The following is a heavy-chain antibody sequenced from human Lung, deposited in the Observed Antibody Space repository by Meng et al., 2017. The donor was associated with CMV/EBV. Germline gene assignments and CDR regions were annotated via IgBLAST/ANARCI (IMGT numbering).Heavy chain of an antibody. Sequence: ASVKVSCKASGYTFTGYYILWVRQAPGQGLEWMGWMNPDRGAVNYVQKFQGRVTMTRDSSISTAYMELSRLRSDDTAVYYCARDLKGTTVTATGLHGMDVWGQGXTVTVSS. D-gene: IGHD4-11*01. CDR1: GYTFTGYY. V-gene: IGHV1-2*02. J-gene: IGHJ6*02. CDR2: MNPDRGAV. CDR3: ARDLKGTTVTATGLHGMDV.